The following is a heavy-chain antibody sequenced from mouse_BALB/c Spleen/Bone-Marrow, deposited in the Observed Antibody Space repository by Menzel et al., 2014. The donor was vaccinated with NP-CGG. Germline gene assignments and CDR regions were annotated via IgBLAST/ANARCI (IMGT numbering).Heavy chain of an antibody. CDR3: ARDGDYDEGYAMDY. CDR1: GYAFTNYL. Sequence: QVQLKESGAELVRPGTSVKSCKASGYAFTNYLIEWVKQRPGQGLEWIGVINPGSGGTNYNEKFKGKATLTADKSSSTAYMQLSSLTSDDSAVYFCARDGDYDEGYAMDYWGQGTSVTVSS. V-gene: IGHV1-54*01. CDR2: INPGSGGT. J-gene: IGHJ4*01. D-gene: IGHD2-4*01.